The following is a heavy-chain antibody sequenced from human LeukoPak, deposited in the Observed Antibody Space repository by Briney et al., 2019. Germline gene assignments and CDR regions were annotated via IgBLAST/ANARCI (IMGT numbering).Heavy chain of an antibody. D-gene: IGHD6-19*01. V-gene: IGHV4-59*01. Sequence: TSETLSLTCTVSGGSISSYYWSWIRQPPGKGLEWIGYFYYSGSTNYNPSLKSRVTISVDTSKNQFSLKLSSVTAADTAVYYCARGESSGWSLFDYWGQGTLVTVSS. CDR3: ARGESSGWSLFDY. CDR2: FYYSGST. CDR1: GGSISSYY. J-gene: IGHJ4*02.